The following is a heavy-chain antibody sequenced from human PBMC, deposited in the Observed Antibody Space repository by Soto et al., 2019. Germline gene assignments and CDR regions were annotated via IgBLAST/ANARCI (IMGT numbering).Heavy chain of an antibody. J-gene: IGHJ4*02. D-gene: IGHD2-2*01. V-gene: IGHV3-11*01. CDR1: GFTFYDYY. CDR2: ISSRGDLI. Sequence: PGGSLRLSCAASGFTFYDYYMAWVRQAPGKGLEWVSYISSRGDLIYYADSVKGRFTISRDNAKNSLYLQINSLSADDTAVYYCARDLDCSRISCNGYFDSWGQGTLVTVSS. CDR3: ARDLDCSRISCNGYFDS.